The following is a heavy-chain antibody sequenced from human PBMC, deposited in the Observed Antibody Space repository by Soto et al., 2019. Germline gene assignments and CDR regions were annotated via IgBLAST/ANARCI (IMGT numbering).Heavy chain of an antibody. CDR2: IYHSGST. D-gene: IGHD2-15*01. J-gene: IGHJ5*02. CDR3: VVVVVAATRGNWFDP. Sequence: QEQLQESGPGLVKPSGTLSLTCAVSGGSISSSNWWSWVRQPPGKGLEWIGEIYHSGSTNYNPSLKSRVTISVDKSKNQFSLKLSSVTAADTAVYYCVVVVVAATRGNWFDPWGQGTLVTVSS. CDR1: GGSISSSNW. V-gene: IGHV4-4*02.